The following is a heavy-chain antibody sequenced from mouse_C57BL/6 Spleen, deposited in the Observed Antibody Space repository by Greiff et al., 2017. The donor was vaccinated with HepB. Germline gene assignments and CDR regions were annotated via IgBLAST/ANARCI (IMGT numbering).Heavy chain of an antibody. D-gene: IGHD3-1*01. CDR2: IDPSDSYT. V-gene: IGHV1-50*01. Sequence: VQLQQPGAELVKPGASVKLSCKASGYTFTSYWMQWVKQRPGQGLEWIGEIDPSDSYTNYNQKFKGKATLTVDTSSSTAYMQLSSLTSEDSAVYYCASRATTFAYWGQGTLVTVSA. CDR1: GYTFTSYW. CDR3: ASRATTFAY. J-gene: IGHJ3*01.